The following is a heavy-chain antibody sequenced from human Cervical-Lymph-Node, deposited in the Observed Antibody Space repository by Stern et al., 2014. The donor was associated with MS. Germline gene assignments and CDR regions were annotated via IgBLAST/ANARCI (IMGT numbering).Heavy chain of an antibody. J-gene: IGHJ4*02. CDR1: GGNLNNYA. CDR3: ARSPDLYDSSGYYFD. Sequence: QVQLVQSGAEVKKPGASVTVSCKASGGNLNNYAVSWVRQAPGQGLEWIGKIIPFLGIANYAHKFQGRVTLTAAATTSYMEVSSLRSDDTAVYYCARSPDLYDSSGYYFDWGQGTLVTVSS. V-gene: IGHV1-69*09. D-gene: IGHD3-22*01. CDR2: IIPFLGIA.